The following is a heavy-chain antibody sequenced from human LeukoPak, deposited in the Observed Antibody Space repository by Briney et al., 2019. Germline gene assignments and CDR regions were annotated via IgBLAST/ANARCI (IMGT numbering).Heavy chain of an antibody. CDR3: AKQAGWGGYFYFLPFDF. J-gene: IGHJ4*02. Sequence: PGGSLRLSCAASGFTFSSYGMHWVRQAPGKGLEWVAFIRYDGSNKYYADSVKGRFTISRDNSKNTLYLQMNRLRAEDTAVYFCAKQAGWGGYFYFLPFDFWGQGTLVTVSS. CDR2: IRYDGSNK. CDR1: GFTFSSYG. D-gene: IGHD2-21*01. V-gene: IGHV3-30*02.